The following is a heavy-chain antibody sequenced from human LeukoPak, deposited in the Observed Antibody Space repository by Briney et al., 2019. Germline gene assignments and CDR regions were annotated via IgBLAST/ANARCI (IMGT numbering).Heavy chain of an antibody. V-gene: IGHV4-39*07. CDR1: GGSISSSSYY. Sequence: SETLSLTCTVSGGSISSSSYYWGWIRQPPGKGLEWIGSIYYSGSTYYNPSLKSRVTISVDTSKNQFSLKLSSVTAADTAVYYCARDSGYSYGYYYYYMDVWGKGTTVTVSS. CDR2: IYYSGST. J-gene: IGHJ6*03. D-gene: IGHD5-18*01. CDR3: ARDSGYSYGYYYYYMDV.